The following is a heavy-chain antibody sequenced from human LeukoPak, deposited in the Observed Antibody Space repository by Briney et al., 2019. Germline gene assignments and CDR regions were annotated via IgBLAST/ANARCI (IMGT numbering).Heavy chain of an antibody. CDR1: GLTFSGSA. J-gene: IGHJ6*04. CDR2: IRSKANSYAT. Sequence: GGSLRLSCAASGLTFSGSAMHWVRQASGKGLEWVGRIRSKANSYATAYAASVKGRFTISRDDSKNTAYLQMNSLKTEDTAVYYCTRHPYYYGSGRGYYYGMDVWGKGTTVTVSS. CDR3: TRHPYYYGSGRGYYYGMDV. V-gene: IGHV3-73*01. D-gene: IGHD3-10*01.